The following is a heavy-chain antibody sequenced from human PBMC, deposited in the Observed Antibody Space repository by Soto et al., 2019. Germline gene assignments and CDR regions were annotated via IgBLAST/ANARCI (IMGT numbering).Heavy chain of an antibody. D-gene: IGHD3-3*01. CDR2: ISGSGGST. CDR3: ATDPTYYDFWSGYYTDEFDY. Sequence: GGPKIVSWAAAGCTIICYARSWVRQATGKGLEWVSAISGSGGSTYYADSVKGRFTISRDNSKKTLYLQMNSLRAEDTAVYYCATDPTYYDFWSGYYTDEFDYWGQGTLVTVSS. V-gene: IGHV3-23*01. CDR1: GCTIICYA. J-gene: IGHJ4*02.